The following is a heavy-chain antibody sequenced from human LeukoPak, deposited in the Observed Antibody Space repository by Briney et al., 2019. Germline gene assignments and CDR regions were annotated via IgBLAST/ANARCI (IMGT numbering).Heavy chain of an antibody. D-gene: IGHD5-18*01. CDR3: ARGGGYSYGSFDY. V-gene: IGHV3-74*01. CDR2: INRDGSST. J-gene: IGHJ4*02. CDR1: GVIFSNYW. Sequence: GGSLRLSCAASGVIFSNYWMHWVRHAPGKGLVWVSRINRDGSSTSHADSVKGRFTISRDNAKNTLYLQMNSLRVEDTAVYYCARGGGYSYGSFDYWGQGTLVTVSS.